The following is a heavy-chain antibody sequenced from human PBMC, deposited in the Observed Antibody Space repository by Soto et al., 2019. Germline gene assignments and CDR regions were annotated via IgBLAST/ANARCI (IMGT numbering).Heavy chain of an antibody. J-gene: IGHJ4*02. Sequence: GASVKVSCKASGYTFTSYAMHWVRQAPGQRLEWMGWINAGNGNTKYSQKFQGRVTITRDTSASTAYMELSSLRSEDTAVYYCARDQGEMATIPIFPFDYWGQGTLVTVSS. CDR3: ARDQGEMATIPIFPFDY. V-gene: IGHV1-3*01. CDR2: INAGNGNT. CDR1: GYTFTSYA. D-gene: IGHD5-12*01.